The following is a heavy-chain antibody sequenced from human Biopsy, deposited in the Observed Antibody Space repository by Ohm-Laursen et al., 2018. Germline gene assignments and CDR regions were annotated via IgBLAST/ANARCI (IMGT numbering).Heavy chain of an antibody. CDR1: GYTFTGYY. D-gene: IGHD3-22*01. Sequence: ASVKVSCKGVGYTFTGYYIHWVRQAPGQGLDWMGYIYPNNGDTKYAQNSQGRVTMTRDTSVSTAYMDLTGLTSDDTAVYYCTTGGSGFYYPFDSWGQGTLVTVSS. V-gene: IGHV1-2*02. CDR2: IYPNNGDT. CDR3: TTGGSGFYYPFDS. J-gene: IGHJ4*02.